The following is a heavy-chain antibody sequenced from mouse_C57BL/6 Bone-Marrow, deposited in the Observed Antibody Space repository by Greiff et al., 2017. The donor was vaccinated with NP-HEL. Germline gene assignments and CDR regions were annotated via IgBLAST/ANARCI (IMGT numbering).Heavy chain of an antibody. D-gene: IGHD3-2*02. CDR3: ASTDQATSHWYFDV. CDR1: GFTFSDYY. V-gene: IGHV5-12*01. Sequence: EVQGVESGGGLVQPGGSLKLSCAASGFTFSDYYMYWVRQTPEKRLEWVAYISNGGGSTYYPDTVKGRFTISRDNAKNTLYLQMSRLKSEDTAMYYCASTDQATSHWYFDVWGTGTTVTVSS. J-gene: IGHJ1*03. CDR2: ISNGGGST.